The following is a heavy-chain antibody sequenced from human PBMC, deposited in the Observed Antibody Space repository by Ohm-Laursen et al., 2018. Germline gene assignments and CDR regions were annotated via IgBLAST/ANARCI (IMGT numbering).Heavy chain of an antibody. D-gene: IGHD3-10*01. CDR3: AREGPRAISYYGSGSSDYYYYGLDV. J-gene: IGHJ6*02. CDR1: GFTFSSYG. V-gene: IGHV3-30*12. Sequence: SLRLSCAASGFTFSSYGMHWVRQTPGKGLEWVAVFSYDGSDKHYADSMKGRFTISRDNAKNSLHLQMNSLRAEDTAVYYCAREGPRAISYYGSGSSDYYYYGLDVWGQGTTVTVSS. CDR2: FSYDGSDK.